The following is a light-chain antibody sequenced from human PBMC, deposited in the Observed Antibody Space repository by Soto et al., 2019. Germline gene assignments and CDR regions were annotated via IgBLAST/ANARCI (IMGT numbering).Light chain of an antibody. CDR3: QQYKHWPPL. V-gene: IGKV3D-20*02. CDR2: DAP. CDR1: ESVVSNY. Sequence: EIVLTQSPGTLSLSPGERATLSCRATESVVSNYLAWYQLKPGQAPRLLIYDAPSRATGIPDRFSGSGSGTDFTLTIRSLQSEDFAVYYCQQYKHWPPLFGQGTRLEIK. J-gene: IGKJ5*01.